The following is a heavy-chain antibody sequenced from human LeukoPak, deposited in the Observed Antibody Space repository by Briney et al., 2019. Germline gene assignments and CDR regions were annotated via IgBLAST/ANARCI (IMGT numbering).Heavy chain of an antibody. D-gene: IGHD3-10*01. CDR1: GYTFTSYA. Sequence: ASVKVSCKASGYTFTSYAMHWVRQAPGQGLEWMGWINPNSGGTNYAQKFQGRVTMTRDTSISTAYMELSRLRSDDTAVYYCARVGLPWFGELSPDYYYYMAVWGKGPRSPSP. J-gene: IGHJ6*03. CDR3: ARVGLPWFGELSPDYYYYMAV. CDR2: INPNSGGT. V-gene: IGHV1-2*02.